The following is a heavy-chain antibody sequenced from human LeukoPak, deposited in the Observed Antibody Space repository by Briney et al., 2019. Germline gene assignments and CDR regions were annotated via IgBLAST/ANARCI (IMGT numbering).Heavy chain of an antibody. CDR1: GGSISSGSYY. Sequence: SQTLSLTCTVSGGSISSGSYYWSWIRQPAGTGLEWIGRIYTSGSTNYNPSLKSRVTISVDTSKNQFSLKLSSVTAADTAVYYCASAGGQVGYGDRYYYYYYMDVWGKGTTVTVSS. J-gene: IGHJ6*03. V-gene: IGHV4-61*02. CDR3: ASAGGQVGYGDRYYYYYYMDV. D-gene: IGHD4-17*01. CDR2: IYTSGST.